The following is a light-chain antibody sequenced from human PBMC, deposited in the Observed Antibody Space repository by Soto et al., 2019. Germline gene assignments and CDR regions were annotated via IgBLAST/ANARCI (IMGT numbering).Light chain of an antibody. V-gene: IGKV1-12*01. CDR1: QGIGNW. J-gene: IGKJ4*01. Sequence: DIQMTQSPSSVSASVGDRVTITCRASQGIGNWLAWYQQKPGKAPKLLIYAASGLQRGVPSRFSGSGFGTDFTLTISSLQPEDFATYYCQQANSFPLTVGGGTKVDSK. CDR2: AAS. CDR3: QQANSFPLT.